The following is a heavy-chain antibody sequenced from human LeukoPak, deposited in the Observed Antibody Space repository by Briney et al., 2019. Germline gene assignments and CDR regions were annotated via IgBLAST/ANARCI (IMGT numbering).Heavy chain of an antibody. J-gene: IGHJ4*02. CDR3: AKDYSSGWYDY. CDR2: ISSSGSTI. V-gene: IGHV3-11*01. Sequence: GGSLRLSCAASGFTFSDYYMSWIRQAPGKGLEWVSYISSSGSTIYYADSVKGRFTISRDNAKNSLYLQMNSLRAEDTAVYYCAKDYSSGWYDYWGQGTLVTVSS. CDR1: GFTFSDYY. D-gene: IGHD6-19*01.